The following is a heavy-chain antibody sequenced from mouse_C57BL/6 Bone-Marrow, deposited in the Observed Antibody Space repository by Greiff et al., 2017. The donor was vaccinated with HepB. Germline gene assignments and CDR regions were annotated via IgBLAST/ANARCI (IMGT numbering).Heavy chain of an antibody. Sequence: VQLQQSVAELVRPGASVKLSCTASGFNFNNTYMHWVKQRPEQGLEWIGSIDPANGDTKYAQKFQGKATITADTSSNTAYLQLSSLTSEDTAVYYCASTRDYSNYYWGQGTSVTVSS. CDR1: GFNFNNTY. J-gene: IGHJ4*01. CDR3: ASTRDYSNYY. CDR2: IDPANGDT. V-gene: IGHV14-3*01. D-gene: IGHD2-5*01.